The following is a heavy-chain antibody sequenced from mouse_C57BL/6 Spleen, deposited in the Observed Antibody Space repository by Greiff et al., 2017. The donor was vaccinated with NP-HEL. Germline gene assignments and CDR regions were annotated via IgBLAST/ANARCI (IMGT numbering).Heavy chain of an antibody. CDR2: IDPSDSYT. D-gene: IGHD1-1*01. V-gene: IGHV1-69*01. CDR1: GYTFPSYW. CDR3: ARSEGVITTVVALDY. Sequence: VQLQQPGAELVMPGASVKLSCKASGYTFPSYWMHWVKQRPGQGLEWIGEIDPSDSYTNYNQKFKGKSTLTVDKSSSTAYMQVSSLTSEDSAVYYCARSEGVITTVVALDYWGQGTTLTVSS. J-gene: IGHJ2*01.